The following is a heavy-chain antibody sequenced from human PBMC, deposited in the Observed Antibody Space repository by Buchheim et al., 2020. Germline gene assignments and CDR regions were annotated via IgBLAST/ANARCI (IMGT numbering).Heavy chain of an antibody. CDR1: GFTFSSYG. Sequence: QVQLVESGGGVVQPGRSLRLSCAASGFTFSSYGMHWVRQAPGKGLEWVAVISYDGSNKYYADSVKGRFTISRDNSKNTLYLQMNSLRAEDTAVYYCARDDGIDYYYYYGMDVWGQGTT. CDR2: ISYDGSNK. V-gene: IGHV3-30*03. D-gene: IGHD1-26*01. J-gene: IGHJ6*02. CDR3: ARDDGIDYYYYYGMDV.